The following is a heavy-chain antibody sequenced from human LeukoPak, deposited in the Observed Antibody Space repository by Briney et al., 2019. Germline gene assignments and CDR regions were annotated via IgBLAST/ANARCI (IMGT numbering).Heavy chain of an antibody. CDR2: IRSKAYGGTT. Sequence: GGSLRLSCTASGFTFGDYAMRWVRQAPGKGLEWVGFIRSKAYGGTTEYAASVKGRFTISRDDSKSIAYLQMNSLKTEDTAVYYCTRGRIVGNPLDYWGQGTLVTVSS. D-gene: IGHD1-26*01. V-gene: IGHV3-49*04. CDR1: GFTFGDYA. J-gene: IGHJ4*02. CDR3: TRGRIVGNPLDY.